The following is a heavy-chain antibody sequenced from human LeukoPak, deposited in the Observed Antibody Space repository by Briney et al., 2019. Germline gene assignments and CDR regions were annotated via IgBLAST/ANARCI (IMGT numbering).Heavy chain of an antibody. V-gene: IGHV6-1*01. CDR2: THYSSRWYN. D-gene: IGHD1-26*01. CDR1: GDSVSSNIAA. J-gene: IGHJ6*03. Sequence: SQTLSLTCTISGDSVSSNIAAWNWIRQSPSRGLEWLGRTHYSSRWYNDYAVSVKSRITIYADTSKYQFSLQLNSVTPEDTAVYYCARSQGDMDVWGKGTSVTVSS. CDR3: ARSQGDMDV.